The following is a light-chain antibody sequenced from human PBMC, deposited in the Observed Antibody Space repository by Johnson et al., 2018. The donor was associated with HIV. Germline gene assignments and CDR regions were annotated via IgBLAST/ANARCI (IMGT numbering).Light chain of an antibody. V-gene: IGLV1-51*01. CDR3: GTWDSSLSVDNYV. Sequence: QSVLTQPPSVSAAPGQKVTISCSGSNSNIGNNYVSWYQQLPGTAPKLLIYDNNKRPSGIPDRFSGSKSGTSATLGITGLQTGDEADYYCGTWDSSLSVDNYVLGTGTKVTVL. CDR1: NSNIGNNY. J-gene: IGLJ1*01. CDR2: DNN.